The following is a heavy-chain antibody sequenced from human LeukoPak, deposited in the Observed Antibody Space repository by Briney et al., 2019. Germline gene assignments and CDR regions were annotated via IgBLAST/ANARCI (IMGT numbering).Heavy chain of an antibody. CDR1: GGSFSGYH. V-gene: IGHV4-34*01. CDR2: INHSGST. CDR3: ARGTAVDY. D-gene: IGHD4-17*01. Sequence: SETLSLTCAVYGGSFSGYHWSWIRQPPGKGLEWIGEINHSGSTNYNPSLKSRVTISVDTSKNQFSLKLSSVTAADTAVYYCARGTAVDYWGQGTLVTVSS. J-gene: IGHJ4*02.